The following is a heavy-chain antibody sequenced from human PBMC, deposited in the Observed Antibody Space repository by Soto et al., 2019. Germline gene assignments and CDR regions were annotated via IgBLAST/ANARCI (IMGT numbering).Heavy chain of an antibody. J-gene: IGHJ4*02. CDR2: VYRTGST. CDR1: GGSISTSNW. CDR3: ARARATIAAAAIFDC. D-gene: IGHD6-13*01. V-gene: IGHV4-4*02. Sequence: SETLSLTCAVSGGSISTSNWWSWVRQPPGKGLEWIGEVYRTGSTTYNPSLESRLTISVDKSKNQFSLKLTSVTAADTAVYYCARARATIAAAAIFDCWGQGSL.